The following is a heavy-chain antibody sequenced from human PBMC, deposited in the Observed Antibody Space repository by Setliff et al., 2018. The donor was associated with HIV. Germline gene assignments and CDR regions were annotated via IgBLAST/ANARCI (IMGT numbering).Heavy chain of an antibody. V-gene: IGHV3-33*08. J-gene: IGHJ6*03. D-gene: IGHD3-16*01. CDR2: IWYDGNNK. CDR1: GFRFSTYW. CDR3: AREESASSWGYYHYYMDV. Sequence: GGSLRLSCAASGFRFSTYWMTWVRQTPGKGLEWVAIIWYDGNNKQYADSMKGRFTISRDNSNNMLYLQMNSLRAEDTAVYYCAREESASSWGYYHYYMDVWGKGTTVTVSS.